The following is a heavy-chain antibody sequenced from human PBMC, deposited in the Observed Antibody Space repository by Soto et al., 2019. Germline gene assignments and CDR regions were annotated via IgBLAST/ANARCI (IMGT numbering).Heavy chain of an antibody. J-gene: IGHJ4*02. CDR3: AGGIVVVPAAMRT. CDR1: GGSISSSNW. D-gene: IGHD2-2*01. Sequence: TLSLTCAVSGGSISSSNWWSWVRQPPGKGLEWIGEIYHSGSTNYNPSLKSRVTISVDKSKNQFSLKLSSVTAADTAVYYCAGGIVVVPAAMRTWGQGTLVTVSS. CDR2: IYHSGST. V-gene: IGHV4-4*02.